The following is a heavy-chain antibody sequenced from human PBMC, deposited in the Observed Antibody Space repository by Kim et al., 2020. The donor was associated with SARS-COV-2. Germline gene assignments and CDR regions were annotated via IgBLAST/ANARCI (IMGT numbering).Heavy chain of an antibody. Sequence: SETLSLTCTVSGGSISSSSYYWGWIRQPPGKGLEWIGSIYYSGSTYYNPSLKSRVTISVDTSKNQFSLKLSSVTAADTAVYYCARHAAVDYYYYGMDVWGQGTTVTVSS. CDR1: GGSISSSSYY. J-gene: IGHJ6*02. D-gene: IGHD6-13*01. CDR3: ARHAAVDYYYYGMDV. CDR2: IYYSGST. V-gene: IGHV4-39*01.